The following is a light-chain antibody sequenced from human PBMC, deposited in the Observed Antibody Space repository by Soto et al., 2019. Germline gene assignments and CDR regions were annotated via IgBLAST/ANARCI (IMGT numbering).Light chain of an antibody. J-gene: IGLJ1*01. Sequence: QSVLTQPPSASGSPGQSVTISCTGTSSDIGAYNYISWYQQHPGKVPKLIIFEVSNRPSGVPDRFSGSKSGNTASLTVSGLQAEDEADYYCCSFAGSYSYVFGGGTKVTVL. CDR2: EVS. CDR1: SSDIGAYNY. CDR3: CSFAGSYSYV. V-gene: IGLV2-8*01.